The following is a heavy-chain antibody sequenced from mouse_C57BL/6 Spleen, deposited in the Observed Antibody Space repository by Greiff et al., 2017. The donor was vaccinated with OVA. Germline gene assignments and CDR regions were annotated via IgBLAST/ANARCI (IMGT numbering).Heavy chain of an antibody. CDR3: AREGFAY. CDR1: GYTFTSYW. V-gene: IGHV1-69*01. CDR2: IDPSDSYT. J-gene: IGHJ3*01. Sequence: VQLQESGAELVMPGASVKLSCKASGYTFTSYWMHWVKQRPGQGLEWIGEIDPSDSYTNYNQKFKGKSTLTVDKSSSTAYMQRSSLTSEDSAVYYCAREGFAYWGQGTLVTVSA.